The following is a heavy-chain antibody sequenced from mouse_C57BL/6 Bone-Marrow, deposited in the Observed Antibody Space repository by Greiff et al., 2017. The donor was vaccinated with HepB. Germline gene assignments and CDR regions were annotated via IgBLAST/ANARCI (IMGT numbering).Heavy chain of an antibody. CDR1: GYTFTSYT. J-gene: IGHJ2*01. Sequence: VQRVESGAELARPGASVKMSCKASGYTFTSYTMHWVKQRPGQGLEWIGYINPSSGYTKYNQKFKDKATLTADKSSSTAYMQLSSLTSEDSAVYYCAMDGYFYFDYWGQGTTLTVSS. D-gene: IGHD2-3*01. CDR2: INPSSGYT. V-gene: IGHV1-4*01. CDR3: AMDGYFYFDY.